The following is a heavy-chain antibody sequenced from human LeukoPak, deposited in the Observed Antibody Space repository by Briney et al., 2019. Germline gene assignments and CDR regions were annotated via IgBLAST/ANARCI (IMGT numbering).Heavy chain of an antibody. D-gene: IGHD6-13*01. J-gene: IGHJ4*02. V-gene: IGHV3-23*01. CDR3: ARVGYSSSWSPSDY. CDR1: GFSFSTYA. CDR2: ISGSGDST. Sequence: PGGSLRLSCAASGFSFSTYAMSWVRQAPGKGLEWLSAISGSGDSTYYADSVKGRFTISRDSSKNTLYLQMNSLRAEDTAVYYCARVGYSSSWSPSDYWGQGALVTVSS.